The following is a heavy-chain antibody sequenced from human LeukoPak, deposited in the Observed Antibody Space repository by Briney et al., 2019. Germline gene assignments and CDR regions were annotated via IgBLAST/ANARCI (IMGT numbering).Heavy chain of an antibody. CDR1: GGPISSSSYY. CDR3: ARVVVVVDYFDY. Sequence: SETLSLTCTVSGGPISSSSYYWGWIRQPPGKGLEWIGSIYYSGSTYYNPSHKSRVTISVDTSKNQFSLKLSSVTAADTAVYYCARVVVVVDYFDYWGQGTLVTVSS. CDR2: IYYSGST. D-gene: IGHD2-2*01. V-gene: IGHV4-39*07. J-gene: IGHJ4*02.